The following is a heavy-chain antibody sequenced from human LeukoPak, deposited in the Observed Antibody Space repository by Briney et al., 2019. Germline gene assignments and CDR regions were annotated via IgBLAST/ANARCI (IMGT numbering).Heavy chain of an antibody. J-gene: IGHJ4*02. CDR1: GGSITNYY. CDR3: ARILPAGYSDY. CDR2: IYYSGST. V-gene: IGHV4-59*01. D-gene: IGHD2-2*01. Sequence: KPSETLSLTCTVSGGSITNYYWSWIRQPPGKGLEWIGYIYYSGSTNYNPSLKSRVIISVGTSKNQFSLKLNSMTAADTAVYYCARILPAGYSDYWGQGTLVTVSS.